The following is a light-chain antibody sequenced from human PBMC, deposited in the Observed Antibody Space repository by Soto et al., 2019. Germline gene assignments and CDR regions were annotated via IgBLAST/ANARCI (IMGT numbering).Light chain of an antibody. CDR2: GAS. V-gene: IGKV3-15*01. Sequence: EIVMTQSPSTLSVSPGERATLSCMASQSVSSNLAWYQQKPGQAPRLLIYGASTRATGIPARFSGSGSGTEFTLTISSLQSEDFAVYYCQQYNNWPRGFGQGTRLEIK. CDR3: QQYNNWPRG. J-gene: IGKJ5*01. CDR1: QSVSSN.